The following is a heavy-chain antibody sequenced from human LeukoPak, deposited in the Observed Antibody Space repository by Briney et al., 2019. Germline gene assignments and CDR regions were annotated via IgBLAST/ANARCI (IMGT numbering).Heavy chain of an antibody. D-gene: IGHD2-2*01. Sequence: ASVKVSCKASGYTFTSYGISWVRQAPGQGLEWMGWFSVYNGNTNYAQKLQGRVTMTTDTSTSTAYMELRSLSSDDTAVYYCAREGYCSTTNCYPHYFNYWGQGTLVTVSS. CDR1: GYTFTSYG. CDR3: AREGYCSTTNCYPHYFNY. V-gene: IGHV1-18*01. CDR2: FSVYNGNT. J-gene: IGHJ4*02.